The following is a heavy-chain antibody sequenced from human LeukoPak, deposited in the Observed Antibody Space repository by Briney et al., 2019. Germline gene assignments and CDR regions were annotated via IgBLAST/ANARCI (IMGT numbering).Heavy chain of an antibody. CDR2: ISYDGSNK. J-gene: IGHJ6*02. CDR1: GFTFSSYA. CDR3: ARGPSPGSYVWGSYSGSGYYYGMDV. Sequence: GGSLRLSCAASGFTFSSYAMHWVRQAPGKGLEWVAVISYDGSNKYYADSVKGRFTISRDNSKNTLYLQMNSLRAEDTAVYYCARGPSPGSYVWGSYSGSGYYYGMDVWGQGTTVTVSS. V-gene: IGHV3-30*04. D-gene: IGHD3-16*01.